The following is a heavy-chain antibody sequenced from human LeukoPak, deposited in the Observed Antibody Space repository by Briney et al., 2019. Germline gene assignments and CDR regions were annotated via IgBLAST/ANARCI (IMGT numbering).Heavy chain of an antibody. CDR1: GGSFSGYY. CDR3: ARIPRDYYDLLDGAFDI. CDR2: INHSGST. D-gene: IGHD3-22*01. J-gene: IGHJ3*02. Sequence: SETLSLTCAVYGGSFSGYYWSWIRQPPGKGLEWIGEINHSGSTNYNPSLESRVTISVDTSKNQFSLKLSSVTAADTAVYYCARIPRDYYDLLDGAFDIWGQGTMVTVSS. V-gene: IGHV4-34*01.